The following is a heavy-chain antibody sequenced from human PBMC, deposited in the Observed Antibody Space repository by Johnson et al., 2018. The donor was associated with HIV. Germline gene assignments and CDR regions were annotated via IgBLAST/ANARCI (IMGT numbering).Heavy chain of an antibody. D-gene: IGHD6-13*01. CDR3: ARGGWRGIATPDAFDI. CDR2: ISSSGSII. CDR1: GFTFSSYY. V-gene: IGHV3-11*04. Sequence: QVQLVESGGGLVQPGGSLRLSCAASGFTFSSYYMSWIRQAPGKGLEWVSYISSSGSIIYYGDSVKGRFTISRDNAKNSLYLQMNSLRAEDTAVYYCARGGWRGIATPDAFDIWGQGTMVTVSS. J-gene: IGHJ3*02.